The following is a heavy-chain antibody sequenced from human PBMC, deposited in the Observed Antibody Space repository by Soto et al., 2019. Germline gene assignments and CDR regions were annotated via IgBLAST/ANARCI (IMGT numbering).Heavy chain of an antibody. CDR3: AKNYFFDN. D-gene: IGHD1-7*01. CDR1: GFTFDSYA. J-gene: IGHJ4*02. CDR2: ISIGGTT. V-gene: IGHV3-23*05. Sequence: GGSLRLSCAASGFTFDSYAMSWVRQAPEKGLEWVSSISIGGTTYYADSVKGRFTISRDNSRNTLYLQMNSLRAEDTAFYYCAKNYFFDNWGQGPLVTVSS.